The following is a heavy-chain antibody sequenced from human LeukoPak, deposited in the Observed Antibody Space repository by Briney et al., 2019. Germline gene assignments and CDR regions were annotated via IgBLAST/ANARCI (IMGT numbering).Heavy chain of an antibody. Sequence: PGGSLRLSCAASGFSLSSYALTWVRQAPGKGLEWVSSISSSSSYIYYADSVKGRFTISRDNAKNSLYLQMNSLRAEDTAVYYCASPFRYSSVHWGQGTLVTVSS. CDR3: ASPFRYSSVH. CDR1: GFSLSSYA. V-gene: IGHV3-21*01. J-gene: IGHJ4*02. CDR2: ISSSSSYI. D-gene: IGHD6-19*01.